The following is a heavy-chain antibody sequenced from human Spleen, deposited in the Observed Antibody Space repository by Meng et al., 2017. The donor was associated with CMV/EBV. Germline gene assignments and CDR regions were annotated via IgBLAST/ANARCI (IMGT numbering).Heavy chain of an antibody. D-gene: IGHD1-26*01. V-gene: IGHV3-30*02. CDR3: ARVYSGSYYGY. Sequence: GESLKISCAASGFTFSSYGMHWVRQAPGKGLEWVAFIRYDGSNKYYADSVKGRFTFSRDNSENSLYLQMNSLRAEDTAVYYCARVYSGSYYGYWGQGTLVTVSS. CDR2: IRYDGSNK. J-gene: IGHJ4*02. CDR1: GFTFSSYG.